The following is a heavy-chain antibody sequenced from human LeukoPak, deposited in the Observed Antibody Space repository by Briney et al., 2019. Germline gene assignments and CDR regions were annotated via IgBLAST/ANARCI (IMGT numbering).Heavy chain of an antibody. CDR2: INPNSDGT. Sequence: GASVKVSCKSSGYTFTDYFMNWVRQAPGQGLEWMGWINPNSDGTNYAQKLKGRVTITTDTSTSTAYMELRSLRSDDTAVYYCARDNFFSGNGFDIWGQGTMVTVSS. D-gene: IGHD4-23*01. CDR1: GYTFTDYF. J-gene: IGHJ3*02. CDR3: ARDNFFSGNGFDI. V-gene: IGHV1-2*02.